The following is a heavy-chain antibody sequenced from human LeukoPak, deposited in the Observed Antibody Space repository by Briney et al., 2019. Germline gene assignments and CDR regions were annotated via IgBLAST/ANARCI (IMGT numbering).Heavy chain of an antibody. J-gene: IGHJ6*04. V-gene: IGHV3-48*03. CDR1: GFSFSDYE. CDR2: IDISGNTI. Sequence: GGSLRLSCAASGFSFSDYEMNWVRQDPGKGLEWLSHIDISGNTIHYADSVEGRFTISRDNAKNSLYLQMNSLRAEDTAVYYCAELGITMIGGVWGKGTTVTISS. CDR3: AELGITMIGGV. D-gene: IGHD3-10*02.